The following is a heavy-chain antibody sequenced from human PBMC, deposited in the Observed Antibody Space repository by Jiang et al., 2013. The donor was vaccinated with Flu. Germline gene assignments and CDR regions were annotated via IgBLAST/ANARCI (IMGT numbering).Heavy chain of an antibody. CDR2: IYYSGST. CDR3: ARVVYDFWSGYKVGY. V-gene: IGHV4-59*01. J-gene: IGHJ4*02. Sequence: YIYYSGSTNYQPPPYKSRVTISVDTSKNQFSLKLSSVTAADTAVCYCARVVYDFWSGYKVGYWGQGTLVTVSS. D-gene: IGHD3-3*01.